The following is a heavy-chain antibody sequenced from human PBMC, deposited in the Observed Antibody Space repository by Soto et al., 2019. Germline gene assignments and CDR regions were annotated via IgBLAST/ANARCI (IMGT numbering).Heavy chain of an antibody. CDR2: INPSTCTT. CDR1: GYTFTYYY. V-gene: IGHV1-46*03. Sequence: ASVKVSCKASGYTFTYYYMHWMRQAPGQGLEWMGIINPSTCTTRYAQKFQGRVNVTRDTSTSTVHMELSSLTSEDTAVYFCTRGIAVSGLYYFDYWGQGTLVTVSS. J-gene: IGHJ4*02. D-gene: IGHD6-13*01. CDR3: TRGIAVSGLYYFDY.